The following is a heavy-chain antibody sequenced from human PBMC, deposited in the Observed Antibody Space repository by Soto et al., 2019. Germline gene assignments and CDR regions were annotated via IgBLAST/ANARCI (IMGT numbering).Heavy chain of an antibody. CDR3: TTVDNWTSSPSLDY. Sequence: GGSLRLSCAASGFTFSNAWMNWVRQAPGKGLEWVGRIKSKTDGGTTDYAAPVKGRFTISRDDSKNTLYLQMNSLKTEDTAVYYCTTVDNWTSSPSLDYWGQGTLVTVSS. CDR2: IKSKTDGGTT. J-gene: IGHJ4*02. CDR1: GFTFSNAW. V-gene: IGHV3-15*07. D-gene: IGHD1-20*01.